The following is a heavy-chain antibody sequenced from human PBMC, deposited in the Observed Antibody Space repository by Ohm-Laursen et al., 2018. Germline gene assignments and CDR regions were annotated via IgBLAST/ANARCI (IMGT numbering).Heavy chain of an antibody. CDR1: GFIFSNNY. D-gene: IGHD1-14*01. CDR2: IYADGIT. CDR3: AREIPHYNRVYHFYL. J-gene: IGHJ2*01. Sequence: SLRLSCAASGFIFSNNYMSWVRQAPGKGLEWVSLIYADGITHYADSVTGRFTISRETYKNTLYLQMSSLRVEDTAGYYCAREIPHYNRVYHFYLWGRGTLVSVSS. V-gene: IGHV3-53*01.